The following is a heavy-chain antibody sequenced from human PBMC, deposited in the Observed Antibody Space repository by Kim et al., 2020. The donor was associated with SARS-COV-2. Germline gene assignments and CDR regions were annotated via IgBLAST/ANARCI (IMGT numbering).Heavy chain of an antibody. CDR3: ARDLGIAAAGPYNWFDP. Sequence: GGSLRLSCAASGFTFSSYWMSWVRQAPGKGLEWVANIKQDGSEKYYVDSVKGRFTISRDNAKNSLYLQMNSLRAEDTAVYYCARDLGIAAAGPYNWFDPWGQGTLVTVSS. D-gene: IGHD6-13*01. CDR1: GFTFSSYW. V-gene: IGHV3-7*01. J-gene: IGHJ5*02. CDR2: IKQDGSEK.